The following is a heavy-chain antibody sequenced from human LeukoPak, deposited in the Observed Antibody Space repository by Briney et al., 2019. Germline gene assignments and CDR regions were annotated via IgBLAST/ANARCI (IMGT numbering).Heavy chain of an antibody. D-gene: IGHD2-2*01. V-gene: IGHV1-2*02. J-gene: IGHJ5*02. CDR3: AKGGGYCSSTKCSDWFDP. Sequence: ASVKVSCKASGYTFIGNYVHWVRQAPGQGLEWMGWINPDSGDTNYAQKFQGRVTMTRDTSFSTAYMELSRLRSDDTAVDECAKGGGYCSSTKCSDWFDPWGQGTLVTVSS. CDR1: GYTFIGNY. CDR2: INPDSGDT.